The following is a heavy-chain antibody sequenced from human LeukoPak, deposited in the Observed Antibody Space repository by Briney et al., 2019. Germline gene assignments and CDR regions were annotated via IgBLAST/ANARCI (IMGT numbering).Heavy chain of an antibody. CDR3: ARDLVLMVYASPQPHTGV. D-gene: IGHD2-8*01. V-gene: IGHV3-23*01. J-gene: IGHJ6*03. CDR1: GFSFSNYA. Sequence: QTGGSLRLSCAVSGFSFSNYAMSWVRQFPGKGLEWVSGISGTGGNTYYADSVRGRFTISRDTSKNTLYLQMNSLRAEDTAVYYCARDLVLMVYASPQPHTGVWGKGTTVTVSS. CDR2: ISGTGGNT.